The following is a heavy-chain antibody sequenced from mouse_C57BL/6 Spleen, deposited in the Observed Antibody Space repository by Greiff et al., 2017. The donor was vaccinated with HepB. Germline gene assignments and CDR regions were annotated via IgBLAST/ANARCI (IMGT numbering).Heavy chain of an antibody. CDR3: ARGDSSGFDY. Sequence: EVKLVESGGGLVQPGGSLKLSCAASGFTFSDYYMYWVRQTPEKRLEWVAYISNGGGSTYYPDTVKGRFTISRDNAKNTLYLQMSRLKSEDTAMYYCARGDSSGFDYWGQGTTLTVSS. CDR2: ISNGGGST. D-gene: IGHD3-2*02. V-gene: IGHV5-12*01. CDR1: GFTFSDYY. J-gene: IGHJ2*01.